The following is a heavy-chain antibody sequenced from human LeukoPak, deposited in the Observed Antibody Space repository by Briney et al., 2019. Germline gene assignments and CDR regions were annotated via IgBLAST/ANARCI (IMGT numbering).Heavy chain of an antibody. V-gene: IGHV3-15*01. Sequence: GGSLRLSCAASGFTFGNAWMSWVRQAPGKGLEWVGRIKSITDGGTTDYAAPVKGRFTISRDDSKNTLYLQMDSLKTEDTAVYYCTTARPVLNWGQGTLVTVSS. J-gene: IGHJ4*02. CDR2: IKSITDGGTT. CDR3: TTARPVLN. CDR1: GFTFGNAW.